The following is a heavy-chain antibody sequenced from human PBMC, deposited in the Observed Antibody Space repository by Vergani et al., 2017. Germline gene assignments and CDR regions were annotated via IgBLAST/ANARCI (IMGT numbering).Heavy chain of an antibody. Sequence: EVQLLESGRDLVQPGGSLRLSCAASGFTFNHYAMNWVRQAPGKGLEWVSGISGSGGSTYYAGSVKGRFTISRDSSKNTLHLQINNLRVEDTAVYYCARGNYYGSGTYVDPWGQGTLVTVSS. CDR2: ISGSGGST. CDR3: ARGNYYGSGTYVDP. V-gene: IGHV3-23*01. J-gene: IGHJ5*02. CDR1: GFTFNHYA. D-gene: IGHD3-10*01.